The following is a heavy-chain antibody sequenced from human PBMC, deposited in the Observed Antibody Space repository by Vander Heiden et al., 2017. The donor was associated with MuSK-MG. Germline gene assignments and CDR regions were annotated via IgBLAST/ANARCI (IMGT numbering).Heavy chain of an antibody. CDR1: GFTFAEYA. J-gene: IGHJ3*02. CDR3: AKDYMTTVTTGAFEI. V-gene: IGHV3-9*01. CDR2: ISWNSGSI. Sequence: EVQLVESGGGLVQPGRSLQLSCAASGFTFAEYARHWVRQAPGKGLEWVSGISWNSGSIGYADSVKGRFTIARDNAKNSLYLQMNSRRAEDTALYYCAKDYMTTVTTGAFEIWGQGTMVSVSS. D-gene: IGHD4-17*01.